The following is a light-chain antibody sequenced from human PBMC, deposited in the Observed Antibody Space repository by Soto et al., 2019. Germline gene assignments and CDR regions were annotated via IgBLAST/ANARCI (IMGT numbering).Light chain of an antibody. CDR3: AAWDDSLSVYYV. J-gene: IGLJ1*01. CDR2: DDN. V-gene: IGLV1-51*01. CDR1: SSNIGCNS. Sequence: QSVLTQPPSVSAAPGQKVTISCSGSSSNIGCNSVSCYQQLPGTAPKLLIYDDNKRPSGIPDRFSGSKSGTSATLGISGLRSEDEADYYCAAWDDSLSVYYVFGTGTKVTVL.